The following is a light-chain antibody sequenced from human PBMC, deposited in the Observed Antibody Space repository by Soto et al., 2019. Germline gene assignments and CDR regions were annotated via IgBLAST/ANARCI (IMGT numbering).Light chain of an antibody. CDR3: QQYNNWLWT. Sequence: EIVMTQSPATLSVSPGERATLSCRASQTISSNLAWYQQKPGQAPRVLIDGASTRAPGIPARFSGSGSGTEFTLTISSLQSEDFAVYYCQQYNNWLWTFGQGTKVEIK. CDR2: GAS. J-gene: IGKJ1*01. CDR1: QTISSN. V-gene: IGKV3-15*01.